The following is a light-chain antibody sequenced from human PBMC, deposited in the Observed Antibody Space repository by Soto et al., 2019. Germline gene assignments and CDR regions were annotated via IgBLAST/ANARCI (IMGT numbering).Light chain of an antibody. Sequence: DILMTQSPATLSASVGDRVTISCRASQSISSWLAWYQQKPGNAPTLLIYDASSLETGVPSRFSGSGSGTEFTLTISSLQPDDFATYYCQQYNSYPYTFGQGTKLEIK. CDR2: DAS. CDR3: QQYNSYPYT. J-gene: IGKJ2*01. V-gene: IGKV1-5*01. CDR1: QSISSW.